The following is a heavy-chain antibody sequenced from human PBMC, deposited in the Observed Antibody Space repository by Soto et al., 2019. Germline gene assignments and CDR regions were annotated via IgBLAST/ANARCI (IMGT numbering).Heavy chain of an antibody. CDR2: ISHTGTT. CDR1: GDSISSVNW. J-gene: IGHJ6*02. CDR3: ARDQPGGSSLWGMDV. Sequence: TSETLSLTCAVSGDSISSVNWWSWVRLPPGKGLEWIGEISHTGTTNYNPSLKSRVTMSVDKPKNQFSLKLSSVTAADTAVYYCARDQPGGSSLWGMDVWGQGTTVTVSS. V-gene: IGHV4-4*02. D-gene: IGHD6-13*01.